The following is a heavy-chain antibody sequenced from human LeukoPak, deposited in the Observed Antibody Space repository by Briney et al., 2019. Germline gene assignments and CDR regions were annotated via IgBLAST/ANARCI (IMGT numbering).Heavy chain of an antibody. CDR2: IYYSGSI. CDR1: GASISSYY. J-gene: IGHJ4*02. D-gene: IGHD3-22*01. CDR3: ARENPSGYYNRPIDY. Sequence: PSETLSLTCTVSGASISSYYWSWIRQPPGKGLEWIGDIYYSGSIKYNPSLKSRVTMSVDTSKNQFSLKLSSVAAADTAIYYCARENPSGYYNRPIDYWGQGTLVTVSS. V-gene: IGHV4-59*01.